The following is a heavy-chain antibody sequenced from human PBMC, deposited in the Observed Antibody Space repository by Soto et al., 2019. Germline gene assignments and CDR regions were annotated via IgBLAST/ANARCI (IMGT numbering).Heavy chain of an antibody. V-gene: IGHV1-58*01. CDR2: IVVGSGNT. D-gene: IGHD3-22*01. J-gene: IGHJ4*02. Sequence: ASVKVSCTASGFTFTSSAVQWVRQARGQRLEWIGWIVVGSGNTNYAQKFQERVTITRDMSTSTAYMELSSLRSEDTAVYYCAAGGYYDSSGVYWGQGTLVTVSS. CDR1: GFTFTSSA. CDR3: AAGGYYDSSGVY.